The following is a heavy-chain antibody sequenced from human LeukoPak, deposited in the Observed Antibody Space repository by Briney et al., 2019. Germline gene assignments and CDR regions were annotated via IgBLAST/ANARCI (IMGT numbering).Heavy chain of an antibody. CDR1: GFTFSSYA. CDR2: ISGSGGST. J-gene: IGHJ4*03. Sequence: PGGSLRLSCAASGFTFSSYAMSWVRQAPGKGLEWVSAISGSGGSTYYADSVKGRFTISRDNSKNTLYLQMNSLRAEDTAVYYCPGSDSSPMGPFYYWGQGTLVTGSS. CDR3: PGSDSSPMGPFYY. D-gene: IGHD3-22*01. V-gene: IGHV3-23*01.